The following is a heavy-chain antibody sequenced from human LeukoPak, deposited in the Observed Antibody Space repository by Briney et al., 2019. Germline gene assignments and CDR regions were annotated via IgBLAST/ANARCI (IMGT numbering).Heavy chain of an antibody. D-gene: IGHD3-22*01. CDR1: GFTFSSYW. Sequence: GGSLRLSCAASGFTFSSYWMHWVRQAPGKGLVWVSRINSDGSSTSYADSVKGRFTISRDNAKNTLYLQMNSLRAEDTAVYYCAKSESNYYDSSGYYYVRGMDVWGQGTTVTVSS. J-gene: IGHJ6*02. CDR3: AKSESNYYDSSGYYYVRGMDV. V-gene: IGHV3-74*01. CDR2: INSDGSST.